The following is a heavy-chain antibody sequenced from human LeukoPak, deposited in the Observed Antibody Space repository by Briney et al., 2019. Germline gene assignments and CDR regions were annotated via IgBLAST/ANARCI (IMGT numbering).Heavy chain of an antibody. CDR3: AKSWGYTRPYYNYMDV. V-gene: IGHV3-66*01. Sequence: GGSLRLSCAASGFTVSSNYMSWVRQAPGKGLEWVSVIYSGGSTYYADSVKGRFTISRDNSKNTLSLQMNGLRPEDTAVYYCAKSWGYTRPYYNYMDVWGKGTTVTVSS. D-gene: IGHD3-16*02. CDR2: IYSGGST. J-gene: IGHJ6*03. CDR1: GFTVSSNY.